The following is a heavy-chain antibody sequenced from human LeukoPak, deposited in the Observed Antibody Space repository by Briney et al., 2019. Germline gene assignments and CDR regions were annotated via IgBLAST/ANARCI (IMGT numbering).Heavy chain of an antibody. CDR1: YFSFSIYG. D-gene: IGHD1-1*01. Sequence: QPGGSLRLSCAASYFSFSIYGIXXXXXXXGXXXEWVAFIRYEGSXXXXAXSXXXRXXXSRDNPKXTVYLQMNSLTTDDTAVYYCAQGTYYYMDAWGKGTTVTVSS. CDR2: IRYEGSXX. V-gene: IGHV3-30*02. J-gene: IGHJ6*03. CDR3: AQGTYYYMDA.